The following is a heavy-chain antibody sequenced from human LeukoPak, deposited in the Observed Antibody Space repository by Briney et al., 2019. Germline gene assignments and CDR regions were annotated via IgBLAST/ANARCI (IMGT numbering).Heavy chain of an antibody. V-gene: IGHV1-18*01. J-gene: IGHJ4*02. Sequence: ASVKVSCVTSGYTFTDYGISWVRQAPGQGLEWLGWISVYNVNTKYAKKFQGRVTMTRDTSTTTVYMELTGLTSDDTATYYCARDEIFGVGTHFDYWGQGTPVIVS. CDR2: ISVYNVNT. CDR3: ARDEIFGVGTHFDY. CDR1: GYTFTDYG. D-gene: IGHD3-3*01.